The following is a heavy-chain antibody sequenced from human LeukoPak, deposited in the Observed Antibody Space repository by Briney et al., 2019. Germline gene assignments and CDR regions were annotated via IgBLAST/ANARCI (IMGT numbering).Heavy chain of an antibody. J-gene: IGHJ6*03. CDR2: IYYSGST. Sequence: SETLSLTCTVSGGSISNYYWSWIRQPPGKGLEWIGYIYYSGSTNYNPSLKSRVTISVDTSKNQFSLKLSSVTAADTAVYYCARGRSSTSLNYYYYYVDVWGKGTTVTVSS. CDR1: GGSISNYY. D-gene: IGHD2-2*01. V-gene: IGHV4-59*01. CDR3: ARGRSSTSLNYYYYYVDV.